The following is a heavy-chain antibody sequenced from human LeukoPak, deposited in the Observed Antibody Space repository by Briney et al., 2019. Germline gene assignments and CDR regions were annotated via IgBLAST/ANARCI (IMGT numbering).Heavy chain of an antibody. V-gene: IGHV3-30*18. J-gene: IGHJ4*02. Sequence: GGSLRLSCAASGFNFSSSGMHWVRQAPGKGLEWVAVISYDGSNKNYADSVKGRFTISRDNSKHTLYLQMNSLRVDDTGVYYCAKDIAAVGTIPDYWGQGALVTVSS. CDR1: GFNFSSSG. CDR3: AKDIAAVGTIPDY. CDR2: ISYDGSNK. D-gene: IGHD6-13*01.